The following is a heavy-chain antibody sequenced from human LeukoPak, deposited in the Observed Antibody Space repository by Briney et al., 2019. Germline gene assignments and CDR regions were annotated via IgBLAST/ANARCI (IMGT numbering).Heavy chain of an antibody. V-gene: IGHV3-30*02. D-gene: IGHD6-19*01. J-gene: IGHJ6*02. CDR2: IRHDGSDI. CDR1: GFTFSNYA. Sequence: GGSLRLSCAASGFTFSNYAMHWVRQAPGKGLEWVAFIRHDGSDIYYADSVKGRFTISRDNSKNTLYLQMNSLRAEDTAVYYCAKASGGSGWYLYYYYGMDVWGQGTTVTVSS. CDR3: AKASGGSGWYLYYYYGMDV.